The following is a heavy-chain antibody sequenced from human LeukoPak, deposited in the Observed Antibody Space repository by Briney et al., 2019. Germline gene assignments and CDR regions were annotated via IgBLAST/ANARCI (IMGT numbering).Heavy chain of an antibody. CDR1: GGSIRNFY. Sequence: SETLSLTCSVSGGSIRNFYWSWIRQPPGKGLEWIGYIYDSGSTNYNPSLKSRVTISVDTSKNQFSLRLSSVTAADTAVYYCARGTAAALPGDYWGQGTLVTVSS. D-gene: IGHD6-13*01. CDR3: ARGTAAALPGDY. CDR2: IYDSGST. J-gene: IGHJ4*02. V-gene: IGHV4-59*01.